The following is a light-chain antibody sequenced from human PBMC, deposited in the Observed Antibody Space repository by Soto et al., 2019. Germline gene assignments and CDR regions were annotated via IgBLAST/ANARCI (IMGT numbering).Light chain of an antibody. Sequence: EIVLTQSPATLSLSPGERATLSCRASQSVSSYLAWYQQKPGQAPSLLIYDASNKATGIPARFSGSGSGTDFTLTISSLEPEDFAVYYCQQRSNPFTSGPGTKVDIK. J-gene: IGKJ3*01. CDR1: QSVSSY. V-gene: IGKV3-11*01. CDR2: DAS. CDR3: QQRSNPFT.